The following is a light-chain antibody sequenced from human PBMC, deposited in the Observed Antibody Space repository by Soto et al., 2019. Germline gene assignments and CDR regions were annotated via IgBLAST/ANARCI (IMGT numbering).Light chain of an antibody. CDR3: QQYGSSPWT. J-gene: IGKJ1*01. Sequence: EIVLTQSPATLSLSTGERATLSCRASQSVSSYLAWYQQKPGQAPRLLIYGASSRATGIPDRFSGSGSGTDFTLTISRLEPEDFAVYYCQQYGSSPWTFCQGTNVDI. CDR1: QSVSSY. V-gene: IGKV3-20*01. CDR2: GAS.